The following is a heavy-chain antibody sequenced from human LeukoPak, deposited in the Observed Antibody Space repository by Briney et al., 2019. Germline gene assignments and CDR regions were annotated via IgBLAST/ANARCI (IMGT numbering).Heavy chain of an antibody. CDR3: ARETKYYDSSDPIPLGY. D-gene: IGHD3-22*01. V-gene: IGHV3-48*02. CDR2: ISSGGTTK. CDR1: GFTFRSYN. Sequence: GGSLRLSCAASGFTFRSYNMNWVRQAPGKGLEWVSYISSGGTTKYYADSVTGRFTISRDNAKNSLFLQMNSLRDEDTAVYYCARETKYYDSSDPIPLGYWGQGTLVTVSS. J-gene: IGHJ4*02.